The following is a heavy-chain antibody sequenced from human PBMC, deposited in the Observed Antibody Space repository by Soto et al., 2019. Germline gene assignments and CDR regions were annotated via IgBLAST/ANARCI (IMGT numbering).Heavy chain of an antibody. Sequence: GGSLRLSCAASGFTFSSYDMHWVRQATGKGLEWVSAIGTAGDTYYPGSVKGRFTISRENAKNSLYLQTNSLRAGDTAVYYCARGPRYGSSWPLVVWGHGTTVTFSS. CDR3: ARGPRYGSSWPLVV. CDR2: IGTAGDT. V-gene: IGHV3-13*01. D-gene: IGHD6-6*01. J-gene: IGHJ6*02. CDR1: GFTFSSYD.